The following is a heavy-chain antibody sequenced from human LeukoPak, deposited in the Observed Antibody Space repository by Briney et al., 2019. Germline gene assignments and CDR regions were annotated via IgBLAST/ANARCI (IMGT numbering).Heavy chain of an antibody. Sequence: SETLSLTCTVSGGSISSSSYYWGWIRQPPGKGLEWIGSIYYSGSTYYNPSLKSRVTISVDTSKNQFSLKLSSVTAADTAVYYCARDSEQWPTGFDYWGQGTLVTVSS. V-gene: IGHV4-39*07. CDR1: GGSISSSSYY. CDR3: ARDSEQWPTGFDY. J-gene: IGHJ4*02. D-gene: IGHD6-19*01. CDR2: IYYSGST.